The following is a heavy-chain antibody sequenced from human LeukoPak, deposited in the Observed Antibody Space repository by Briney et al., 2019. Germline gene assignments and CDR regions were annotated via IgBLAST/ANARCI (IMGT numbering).Heavy chain of an antibody. D-gene: IGHD1-26*01. J-gene: IGHJ4*02. V-gene: IGHV3-21*01. CDR3: ARDSGSIVGATTSFDY. Sequence: GGSLRLSCAASGFTFSSYSMNWVRQAPGKGLEWVSSISSSSSYIYYADSVKGRFTISRDNAKNSLYLQMNSLRAEDTAVYYCARDSGSIVGATTSFDYWGQGTLVTVSS. CDR2: ISSSSSYI. CDR1: GFTFSSYS.